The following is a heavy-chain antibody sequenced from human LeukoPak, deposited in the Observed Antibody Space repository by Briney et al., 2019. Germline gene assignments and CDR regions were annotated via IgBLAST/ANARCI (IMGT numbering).Heavy chain of an antibody. CDR1: GYSISSSSYY. J-gene: IGHJ4*02. D-gene: IGHD3-3*01. CDR2: IYYSGST. V-gene: IGHV4-39*01. Sequence: SETLSLTCTVSGYSISSSSYYWGWVRQPPGTGLEWIGSIYYSGSTYYNPSLKSRVTISVDTSKNQFSLKLSSVTAADTAVYYCARRELRFLEWSSYYFDYWGQGTLVTVSS. CDR3: ARRELRFLEWSSYYFDY.